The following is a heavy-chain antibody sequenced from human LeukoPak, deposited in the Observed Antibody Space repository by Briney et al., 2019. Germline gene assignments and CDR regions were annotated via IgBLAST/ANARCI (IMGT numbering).Heavy chain of an antibody. J-gene: IGHJ5*02. CDR2: IYSGGST. CDR1: GFTVSSNY. D-gene: IGHD3-10*01. CDR3: ARDLRGSGSHTDWFDP. V-gene: IGHV3-66*01. Sequence: GGSLRLSCAASGFTVSSNYMSWVRQAPGKGLEWVSVIYSGGSTYYADSVKGRFTISRDNSKNTLYLQMNSLRAEDTAVYYCARDLRGSGSHTDWFDPWAREPWSPSPQ.